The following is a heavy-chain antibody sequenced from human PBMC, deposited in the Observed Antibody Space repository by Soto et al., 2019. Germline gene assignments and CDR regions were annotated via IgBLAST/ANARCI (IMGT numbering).Heavy chain of an antibody. CDR2: IYCDDDK. J-gene: IGHJ4*02. V-gene: IGHV2-5*02. Sequence: QITLNESGPTVVRPTETLTLTCRFSGFSLTTSGLAVGWIRQSPGKAPEWLALIYCDDDKRYSASLMSRLTITKDTSKNQVVLRVSDLDPTDTATYYCAHRVLRTVFGLVTTTAIYFDFWGQGTPVAVSS. CDR3: AHRVLRTVFGLVTTTAIYFDF. D-gene: IGHD3-3*01. CDR1: GFSLTTSGLA.